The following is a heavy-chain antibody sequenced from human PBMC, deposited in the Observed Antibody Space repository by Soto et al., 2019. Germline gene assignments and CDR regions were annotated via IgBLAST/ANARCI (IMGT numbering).Heavy chain of an antibody. CDR2: VIPLFGTA. Sequence: QVQLVQSGTDVKKPGSSVKVSCQASAITFSSETLGWVRQAPGQGLEWVGGVIPLFGTASYAQKFQGRVTITADESTSTVYMELSSLRSDDTAVYFCATELGENPASPFDAWGHGTLVTVSS. CDR3: ATELGENPASPFDA. J-gene: IGHJ4*01. CDR1: AITFSSET. D-gene: IGHD3-10*01. V-gene: IGHV1-69*01.